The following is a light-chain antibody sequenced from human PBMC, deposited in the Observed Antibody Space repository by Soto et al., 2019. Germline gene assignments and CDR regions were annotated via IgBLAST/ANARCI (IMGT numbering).Light chain of an antibody. CDR3: QQYGGSPYT. CDR2: GAF. V-gene: IGKV3-20*01. CDR1: QSVASNY. Sequence: EIVLTQSPGTLSSSPGETATLSCRASQSVASNYLAWYQQKPGRAPRLLIYGAFNRATGIADRFSGSGSGTDFTLTISRLEPEDFAVYYCQQYGGSPYTFGQGTKLETK. J-gene: IGKJ2*01.